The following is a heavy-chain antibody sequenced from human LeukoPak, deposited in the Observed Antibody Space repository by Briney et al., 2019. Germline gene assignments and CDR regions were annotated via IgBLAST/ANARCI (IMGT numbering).Heavy chain of an antibody. CDR1: GFTFSSYS. CDR3: ARGPSPADY. V-gene: IGHV3-21*01. J-gene: IGHJ4*02. CDR2: ISSSSSYI. Sequence: GGSLRLSCAVSGFTFSSYSMNWDRQAPGKGLEWVSSISSSSSYIYYADSVKGRFTISRDNAKNSLYLQMNSLRAEDTAVYYCARGPSPADYWGQGTLVTVSS.